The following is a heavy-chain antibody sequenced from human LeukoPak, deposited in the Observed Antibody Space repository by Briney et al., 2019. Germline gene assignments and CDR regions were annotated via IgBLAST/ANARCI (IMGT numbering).Heavy chain of an antibody. CDR2: ITPFNGNT. J-gene: IGHJ3*02. CDR3: AATDPYSSGGQAKEDAFDI. V-gene: IGHV1-45*02. D-gene: IGHD6-19*01. CDR1: GYTFTYRY. Sequence: GSSVKVSCKASGYTFTYRYLHWVRQAPGQALEWMGWITPFNGNTNYAQKFQDRVTITRDRSMSTAYMELSSQRSEDTAMYYCAATDPYSSGGQAKEDAFDIWGQGTMVTVSS.